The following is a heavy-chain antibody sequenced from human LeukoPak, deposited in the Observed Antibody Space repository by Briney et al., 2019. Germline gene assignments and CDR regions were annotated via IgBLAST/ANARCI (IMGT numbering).Heavy chain of an antibody. Sequence: QSGGSLRLSCAASGFTFSSYAMSWARQAPGKGLEWVSAISGSGGSTYYADSVKGRFTISRDNSKNTLYLQMNSLRAEDTAVYYCAKERSSSWYLFGAFDIWGQGTMVTVSS. CDR1: GFTFSSYA. V-gene: IGHV3-23*01. CDR3: AKERSSSWYLFGAFDI. J-gene: IGHJ3*02. CDR2: ISGSGGST. D-gene: IGHD6-13*01.